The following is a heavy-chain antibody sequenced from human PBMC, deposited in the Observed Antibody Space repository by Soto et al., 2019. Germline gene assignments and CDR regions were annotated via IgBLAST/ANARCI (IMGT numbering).Heavy chain of an antibody. CDR1: GGSTSSYY. J-gene: IGHJ3*02. Sequence: ETLSLTCTVSGGSTSSYYWSWVRQAPGKGLEWVSAISGSGGSTYYADSVKGRFTISRDNSKNTLYLQMNSLRAEDTAVYYCAKDLKYCSGGSCRPPGAFDIWGQGTMVTVSS. CDR3: AKDLKYCSGGSCRPPGAFDI. CDR2: ISGSGGST. V-gene: IGHV3-23*01. D-gene: IGHD2-15*01.